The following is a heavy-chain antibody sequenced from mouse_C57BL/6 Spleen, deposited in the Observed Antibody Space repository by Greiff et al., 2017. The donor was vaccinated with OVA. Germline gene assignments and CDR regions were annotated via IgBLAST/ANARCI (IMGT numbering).Heavy chain of an antibody. CDR2: IDPSDSYT. CDR1: GYTFTSYW. Sequence: QVQLQQPGAELVRPGTSVKSSCKASGYTFTSYWMHWVKQRPGQGLEWIGVIDPSDSYTNYNPKFKGKATLTVDTSSSTAYMQLSSLTSEDSAVYYCARYWSYAMDYWGQGTSVTVSS. J-gene: IGHJ4*01. D-gene: IGHD4-1*01. V-gene: IGHV1-59*01. CDR3: ARYWSYAMDY.